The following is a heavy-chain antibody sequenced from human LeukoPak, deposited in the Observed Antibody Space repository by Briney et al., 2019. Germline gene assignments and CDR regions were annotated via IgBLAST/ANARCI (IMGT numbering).Heavy chain of an antibody. CDR3: ARHRYSSSWAGGWFDP. CDR2: INHSGST. V-gene: IGHV4-34*01. D-gene: IGHD6-13*01. Sequence: PSETLSLTCSVSGYSISDGYYWSWIRQPPGKGLEWIGEINHSGSTNYNPSLKSRVTISVDTSKNQFSLKLSSVTAADTAVYYCARHRYSSSWAGGWFDPWGQGTLVTVSS. J-gene: IGHJ5*02. CDR1: GYSISDGYY.